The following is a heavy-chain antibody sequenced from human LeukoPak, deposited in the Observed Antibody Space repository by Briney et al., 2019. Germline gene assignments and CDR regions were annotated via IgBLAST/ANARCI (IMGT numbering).Heavy chain of an antibody. J-gene: IGHJ4*02. D-gene: IGHD3-16*01. CDR2: IKPKTDDGTT. Sequence: PGGSLRLSCAASGFIFSKAWMDWVRQAPGKGLEWVGHIKPKTDDGTTDYAAPVKGRFTISRDDSKSTLYLQMNSLNTEDTAVYFCTSALNLVLGELLGYWGQGTLVTVSS. CDR3: TSALNLVLGELLGY. V-gene: IGHV3-15*01. CDR1: GFIFSKAW.